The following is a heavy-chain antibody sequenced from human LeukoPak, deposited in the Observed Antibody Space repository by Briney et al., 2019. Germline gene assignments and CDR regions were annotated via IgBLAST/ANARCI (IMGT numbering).Heavy chain of an antibody. CDR1: GFNVSSNY. Sequence: GESLTLSCAASGFNVSSNYMRWVRQAPGEGLEWDSVLYGAGSQYYHESVKARFTIPRHDPQKKLSFKTDSLRAGDTAVYYFARGGPPGFSTGRIDYWGQGAFVTVSS. V-gene: IGHV3-53*04. D-gene: IGHD2-8*02. J-gene: IGHJ4*02. CDR2: LYGAGSQ. CDR3: ARGGPPGFSTGRIDY.